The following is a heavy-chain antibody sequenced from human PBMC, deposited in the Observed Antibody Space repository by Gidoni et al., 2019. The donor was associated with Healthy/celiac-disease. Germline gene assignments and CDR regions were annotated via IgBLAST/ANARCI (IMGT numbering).Heavy chain of an antibody. D-gene: IGHD3-22*01. V-gene: IGHV4-39*01. CDR2: IYYSGRA. J-gene: IGHJ5*02. Sequence: QLQLQESGPGLGKPSETLSRICTVSGGPLTSRSYSWGGIRQPPGRELEWIGSIYYSGRAYYNPTLESRVTMSVDTSKNQLSLTLSSVTAEDTAVYCCAISSGYYYVGWFDPWGQGTLVTVSS. CDR1: GGPLTSRSYS. CDR3: AISSGYYYVGWFDP.